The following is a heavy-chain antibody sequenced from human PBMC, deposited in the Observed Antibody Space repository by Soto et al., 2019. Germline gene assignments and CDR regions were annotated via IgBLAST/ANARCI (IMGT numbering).Heavy chain of an antibody. CDR1: GFTFSSYS. Sequence: EVQLVESGGGLVQPGGSLRLSCAASGFTFSSYSMNWVRQAPGKGLEWVSYISSSSSTIYYADSVKGRFTISRDNAKNSLYRQMKSLRAEDPAVYYCAREMPARNSFDYWGRGPLVTVPS. J-gene: IGHJ4*02. D-gene: IGHD2-15*01. V-gene: IGHV3-48*01. CDR3: AREMPARNSFDY. CDR2: ISSSSSTI.